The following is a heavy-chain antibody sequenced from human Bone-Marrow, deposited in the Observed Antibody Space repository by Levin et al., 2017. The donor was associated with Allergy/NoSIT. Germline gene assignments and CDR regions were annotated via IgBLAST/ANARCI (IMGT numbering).Heavy chain of an antibody. CDR3: ARSLAVAGNRFDF. D-gene: IGHD6-19*01. J-gene: IGHJ4*02. CDR2: VFQTGST. V-gene: IGHV4-39*07. Sequence: SETLSLTCTVSGDSISSGYYYWDWIRQSPGTGLEWIGNVFQTGSTSYNPSLQSRVTISVDTSENQFSLKLTSVTAADTAFYYCARSLAVAGNRFDFWGQGILVIVSS. CDR1: GDSISSGYYY.